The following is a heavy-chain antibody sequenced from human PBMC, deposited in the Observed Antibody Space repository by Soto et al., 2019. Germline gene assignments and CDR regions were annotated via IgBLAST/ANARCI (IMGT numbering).Heavy chain of an antibody. D-gene: IGHD3-9*01. Sequence: GGSLRLSCAASGFTFSSYAMSWVRQAPGKGLEWVSAISGSGGSTYYADSVKGRFTISRDNSKNTLYLQMNSLRVEDTAVYYCAKFPPILRYPEPTDYWGQGILVTVSS. J-gene: IGHJ4*02. CDR3: AKFPPILRYPEPTDY. CDR2: ISGSGGST. V-gene: IGHV3-23*01. CDR1: GFTFSSYA.